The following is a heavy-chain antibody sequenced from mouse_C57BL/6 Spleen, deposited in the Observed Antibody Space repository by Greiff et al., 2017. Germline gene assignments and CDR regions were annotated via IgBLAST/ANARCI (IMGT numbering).Heavy chain of an antibody. D-gene: IGHD2-1*01. CDR2: ILPGSGST. V-gene: IGHV1-9*01. CDR3: ANYGNRGFAD. CDR1: GYTFTGYW. Sequence: VQLQQSGAELMKPGASVKLSCKASGYTFTGYWIEWVKQRPGHGLEWIGEILPGSGSTNYNEKFKGKATFTADTSSNTAYIQLSGLTTGDSAIYYCANYGNRGFADWGQGTLVTVSA. J-gene: IGHJ3*01.